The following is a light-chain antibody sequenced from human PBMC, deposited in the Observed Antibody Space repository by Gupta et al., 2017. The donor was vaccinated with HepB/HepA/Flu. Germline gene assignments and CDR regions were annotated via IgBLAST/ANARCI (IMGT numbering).Light chain of an antibody. CDR1: KLGDKY. CDR2: KDS. Sequence: SFEPTQPPSVSVSPGKTASITCPGDKLGDKYACWYQQKPGQSPVLVIYKDSKRPSGIPERFSGSNSGNTATLTISGTQAMDEADYYCQAWDSSTVVFGGGTKLTVL. V-gene: IGLV3-1*01. CDR3: QAWDSSTVV. J-gene: IGLJ2*01.